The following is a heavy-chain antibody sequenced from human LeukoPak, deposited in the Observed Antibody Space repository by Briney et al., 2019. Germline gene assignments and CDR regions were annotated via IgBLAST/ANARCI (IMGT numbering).Heavy chain of an antibody. CDR1: GFTFSSYA. V-gene: IGHV3-21*04. CDR2: ISYTGTYI. Sequence: GGSLRLSCAASGFTFSSYAMTWVRQAPGKGLEWVSSISYTGTYIYYADSVKGRFTISRDNAQNSLYLQMNSLRAEDTAIYYCVRDRGAYRPIDYWGQGTLVTVSS. CDR3: VRDRGAYRPIDY. D-gene: IGHD1-26*01. J-gene: IGHJ4*02.